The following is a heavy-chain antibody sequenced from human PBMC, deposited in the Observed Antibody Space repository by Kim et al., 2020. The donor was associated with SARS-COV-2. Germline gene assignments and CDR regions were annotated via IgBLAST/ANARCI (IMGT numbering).Heavy chain of an antibody. CDR1: GFTFSSYA. Sequence: GGSLRLSCAASGFTFSSYAMSWVRQAPGKGLEWVSAISGSGGNTYYADSVKGRFTISRDNSKNTLYLQMNSLRAEDTAVYYCAKDLEGYYESQRWGQGTLVTVSS. CDR2: ISGSGGNT. V-gene: IGHV3-23*01. CDR3: AKDLEGYYESQR. J-gene: IGHJ4*02. D-gene: IGHD3-22*01.